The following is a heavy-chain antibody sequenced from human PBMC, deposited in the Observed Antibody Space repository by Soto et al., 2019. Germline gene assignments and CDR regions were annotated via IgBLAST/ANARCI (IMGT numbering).Heavy chain of an antibody. CDR2: INSDGSST. CDR1: GFTFSSYD. Sequence: PGGSLRLSCAASGFTFSSYDMHWVRQAPGKGLVWVSRINSDGSSTSYADSVKGRFTISRDNAKNTLYLQMNSLRAEDTAVYYCARDTYSSSWYDIWGQGTMVTVSS. J-gene: IGHJ3*02. D-gene: IGHD6-13*01. CDR3: ARDTYSSSWYDI. V-gene: IGHV3-74*01.